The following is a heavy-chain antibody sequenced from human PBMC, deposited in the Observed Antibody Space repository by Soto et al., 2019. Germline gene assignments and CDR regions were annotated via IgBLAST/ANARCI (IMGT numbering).Heavy chain of an antibody. Sequence: EVQLVETGGDLIQPGGSLRLSCAASGFTVSSNYMSWVRQAPGKGLEWVSVIYSGGSTYYADSVKGRFTISRDNSKNTLYLQMNSLRAEDTSVYYCARRSSTSWLDYWGQGTLVTVSS. V-gene: IGHV3-53*02. J-gene: IGHJ4*02. CDR3: ARRSSTSWLDY. D-gene: IGHD2-2*01. CDR1: GFTVSSNY. CDR2: IYSGGST.